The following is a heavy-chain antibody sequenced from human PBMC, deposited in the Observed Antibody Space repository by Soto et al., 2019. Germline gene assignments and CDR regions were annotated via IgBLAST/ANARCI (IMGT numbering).Heavy chain of an antibody. D-gene: IGHD6-25*01. CDR3: ARPHGGSSGWDNWFDP. CDR2: IYYSGST. J-gene: IGHJ5*02. Sequence: QVQLQESGPGLVKPSETLSLTCTVSGGSISSYYWSWIRQPPGKGLEGIGYIYYSGSTNYNPSLKSRVTMSVDTSKNQFSLKLSSATAADTAVYYCARPHGGSSGWDNWFDPWGQGTLVTVSS. CDR1: GGSISSYY. V-gene: IGHV4-59*01.